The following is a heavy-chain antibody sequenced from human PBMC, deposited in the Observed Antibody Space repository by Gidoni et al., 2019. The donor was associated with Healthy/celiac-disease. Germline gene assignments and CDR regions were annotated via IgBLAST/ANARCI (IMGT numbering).Heavy chain of an antibody. V-gene: IGHV4-39*01. CDR2: IYYSGST. CDR3: ARHLGYCSGGSCYRSGFDP. D-gene: IGHD2-15*01. CDR1: GGSISSSSYY. Sequence: QLQLQESGPGLVKPSETLSLTCTVSGGSISSSSYYWGWNRQPPGKGLEWIGSIYYSGSTYYNPSLKSRVTISVDTSKNQFSLKLSSVTAADTAVYYCARHLGYCSGGSCYRSGFDPWGQGTLVTVSS. J-gene: IGHJ5*02.